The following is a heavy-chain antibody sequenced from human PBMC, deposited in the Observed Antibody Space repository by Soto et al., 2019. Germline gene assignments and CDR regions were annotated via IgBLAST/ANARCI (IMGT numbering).Heavy chain of an antibody. CDR2: IIPIFGTA. CDR1: GGTFSSYA. J-gene: IGHJ4*02. CDR3: AGLGYCSSTSCLRPFDY. Sequence: SVKVSCKASGGTFSSYAISWVRQAPGQGLEWMGGIIPIFGTANYAQKFQGRVTITADESTSTAYMELSSLRSEDTAVYYCAGLGYCSSTSCLRPFDYWGQGTLVTVS. D-gene: IGHD2-2*01. V-gene: IGHV1-69*13.